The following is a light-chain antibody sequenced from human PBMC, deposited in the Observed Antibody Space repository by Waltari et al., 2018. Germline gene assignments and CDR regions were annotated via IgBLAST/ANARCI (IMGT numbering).Light chain of an antibody. J-gene: IGLJ2*01. CDR3: CSYAGTYTWV. CDR1: STDVGGFNF. CDR2: DVS. Sequence: QSALTQPRSVSGSPGQSLTISCPGTSTDVGGFNFASWYQQHPGKAPKFMIYDVSKRPSGVPDRFSGSKSGNTASLTISGLQAEDEADYYCCSYAGTYTWVFGGGTKLTVL. V-gene: IGLV2-11*01.